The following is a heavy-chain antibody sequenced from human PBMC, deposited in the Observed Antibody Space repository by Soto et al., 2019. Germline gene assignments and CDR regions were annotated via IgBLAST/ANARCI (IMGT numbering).Heavy chain of an antibody. CDR1: GFIFSTYG. V-gene: IGHV3-30*18. Sequence: GGSLRLSCAASGFIFSTYGMHWVRQAPGKGLEWLSVISYDGNNKYYADSVKGRFTISRDNSKNTLRLQMDSLRTEDTAVYYCAKDLLLTTITTVGDWGQGTLVTVSS. J-gene: IGHJ4*02. CDR2: ISYDGNNK. CDR3: AKDLLLTTITTVGD. D-gene: IGHD4-17*01.